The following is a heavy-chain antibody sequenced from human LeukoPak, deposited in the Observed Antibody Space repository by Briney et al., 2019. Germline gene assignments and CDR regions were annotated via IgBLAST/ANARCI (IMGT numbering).Heavy chain of an antibody. CDR3: ARGYSSGWSYYYYYYYYMDV. V-gene: IGHV6-1*01. CDR2: TYYRSKWYN. D-gene: IGHD6-19*01. J-gene: IGHJ6*03. CDR1: GDSVSSNSAA. Sequence: SQTLSLTCAISGDSVSSNSAAWNWIRQSPSRGLEWLGRTYYRSKWYNDYAVSVKSRITINPDTSKNQFSLQLNSVTPEDTAVYYCARGYSSGWSYYYYYYYYMDVWGKGNSVTVSS.